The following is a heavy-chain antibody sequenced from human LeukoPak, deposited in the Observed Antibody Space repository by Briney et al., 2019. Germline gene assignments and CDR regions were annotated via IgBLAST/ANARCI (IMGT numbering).Heavy chain of an antibody. CDR3: ARDAWVGYSYGGIYYFDY. Sequence: ASVKVSCKASGYTFTGYYMHWVRQAPGQGLEWMGWINPNSGGTNYAQKFQGRVTMTRDTSISKAYMELSRLRSDDTAVYYCARDAWVGYSYGGIYYFDYWGQGTLVTVSS. V-gene: IGHV1-2*02. J-gene: IGHJ4*02. D-gene: IGHD5-18*01. CDR2: INPNSGGT. CDR1: GYTFTGYY.